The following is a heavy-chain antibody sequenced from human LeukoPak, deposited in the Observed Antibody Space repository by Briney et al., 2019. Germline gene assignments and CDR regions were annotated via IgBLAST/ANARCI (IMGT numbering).Heavy chain of an antibody. Sequence: PGGSLRLSCAASGFTFSSYSMNWVRQAPGKGLEWVSSISSSSSYIYYADSVKGRFTISRDNAKNSLYLQMNSLRAEDTAVYYCASGEAARRPLGYWGQGTLVTVSS. D-gene: IGHD6-6*01. CDR2: ISSSSSYI. J-gene: IGHJ4*02. CDR3: ASGEAARRPLGY. V-gene: IGHV3-21*01. CDR1: GFTFSSYS.